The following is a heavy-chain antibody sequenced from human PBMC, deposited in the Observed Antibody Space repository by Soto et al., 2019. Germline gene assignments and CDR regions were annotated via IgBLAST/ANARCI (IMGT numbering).Heavy chain of an antibody. D-gene: IGHD1-1*01. Sequence: ASVKVSCKASGYTFTSYAMHWVRQAPGQRLEWMGWINAGNGNTKYSQKFQGRVTITRDTSASTAYMELSSLRSEDTAVYYCARVSNWNDGRYFDYWGQGTLVTVSS. V-gene: IGHV1-3*01. CDR2: INAGNGNT. CDR1: GYTFTSYA. CDR3: ARVSNWNDGRYFDY. J-gene: IGHJ4*02.